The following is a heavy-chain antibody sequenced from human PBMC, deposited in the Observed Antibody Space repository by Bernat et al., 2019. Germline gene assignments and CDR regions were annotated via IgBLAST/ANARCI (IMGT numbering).Heavy chain of an antibody. CDR2: INPNSGGT. D-gene: IGHD3-3*01. Sequence: QVQLVQSGAEVKKPGASVKVSCMASGYTFTGYYMHWVRQAPGQGLEWMGWINPNSGGTNYAQKFQGWVTMTRDTSISTAYMELSRLRSDDTAVYYCAREGPYYDFWSGYDSSWYGMDVWGQGTTVTVSS. V-gene: IGHV1-2*04. CDR3: AREGPYYDFWSGYDSSWYGMDV. CDR1: GYTFTGYY. J-gene: IGHJ6*02.